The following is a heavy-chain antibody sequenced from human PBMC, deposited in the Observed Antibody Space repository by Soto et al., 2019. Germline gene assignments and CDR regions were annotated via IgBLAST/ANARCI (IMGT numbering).Heavy chain of an antibody. CDR3: ARDMDSSGYVDY. CDR1: GYTFTSYA. CDR2: INAGNGNT. J-gene: IGHJ4*02. V-gene: IGHV1-3*01. D-gene: IGHD3-22*01. Sequence: ASVKVSCKSPGYTFTSYAMHLLRQSPGQRLEWMGWINAGNGNTKYSQKFQGRFTISRDNAKNSLYLQMNSLRAEDTAVYYCARDMDSSGYVDYWGQGTLVTVSS.